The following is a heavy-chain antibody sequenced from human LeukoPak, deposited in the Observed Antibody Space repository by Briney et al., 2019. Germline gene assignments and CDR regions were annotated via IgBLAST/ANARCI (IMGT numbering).Heavy chain of an antibody. V-gene: IGHV1-8*01. D-gene: IGHD3-10*01. CDR2: MNPKSGNT. CDR1: GYTFISYD. CDR3: ARAIRVIRGTVQYHFDN. Sequence: ASVKVSCKASGYTFISYDINWVQQATGQGLEWMGWMNPKSGNTGYAQKFQAKVTFTRNTSIGTAYMELSSLRFQDTAVYYCARAIRVIRGTVQYHFDNWGQGTLVTVSS. J-gene: IGHJ4*02.